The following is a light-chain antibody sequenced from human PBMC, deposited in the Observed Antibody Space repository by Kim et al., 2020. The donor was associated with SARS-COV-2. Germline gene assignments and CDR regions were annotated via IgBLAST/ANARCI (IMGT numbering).Light chain of an antibody. CDR3: CSYAGSRNV. J-gene: IGLJ7*01. Sequence: QSALTQPASVSGSPGQSITISCTGTSSDVGNYNLVSWYQQHPGKAPKLMIYEVTKRPSGVSNRFSGSKSGNTASLTISVLQAEDEADYYCCSYAGSRNVFGGDTQLTVL. V-gene: IGLV2-23*02. CDR1: SSDVGNYNL. CDR2: EVT.